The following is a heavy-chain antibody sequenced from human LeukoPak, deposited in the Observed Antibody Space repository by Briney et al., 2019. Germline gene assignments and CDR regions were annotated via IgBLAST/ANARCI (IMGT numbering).Heavy chain of an antibody. CDR3: ASEAGGSYDY. D-gene: IGHD1-26*01. Sequence: ASVKVSCKASGYTFIGYYMHWVRQAPGQRLESMGRINPNSGGTNYAQTFQGRVTMTRDTSISTAYMELSRLRSDDTAVYYCASEAGGSYDYWGQGTLVTVSS. V-gene: IGHV1-2*06. J-gene: IGHJ4*02. CDR2: INPNSGGT. CDR1: GYTFIGYY.